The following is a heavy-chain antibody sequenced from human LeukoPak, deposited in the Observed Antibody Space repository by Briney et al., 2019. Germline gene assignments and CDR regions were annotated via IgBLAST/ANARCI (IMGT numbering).Heavy chain of an antibody. CDR3: ARGPPRTQHNLRYIIDFDY. CDR1: GYTFTGHY. CDR2: INPNSGDT. J-gene: IGHJ4*02. V-gene: IGHV1-2*02. D-gene: IGHD1-14*01. Sequence: ASVKVSCKASGYTFTGHYLHWVRQAPGQGLEWMGWINPNSGDTNYAQKFQGRVTMTRDTSISTAYMELSRLRSDDTAVYYCARGPPRTQHNLRYIIDFDYWGQGTLVTVSS.